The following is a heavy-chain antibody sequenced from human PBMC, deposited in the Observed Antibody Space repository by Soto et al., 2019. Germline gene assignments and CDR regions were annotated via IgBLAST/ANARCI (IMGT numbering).Heavy chain of an antibody. CDR1: GLTFSSYA. J-gene: IGHJ4*02. D-gene: IGHD1-26*01. Sequence: GGSLRLSCAASGLTFSSYAMSWVRQAPGKGLEWVSSISGSGGETNYAESMKGRFSISRDNSKSTLYLQMDSLRAEDTAVYYCAKVVGATGGYWGQGTLVTVSS. V-gene: IGHV3-23*01. CDR2: ISGSGGET. CDR3: AKVVGATGGY.